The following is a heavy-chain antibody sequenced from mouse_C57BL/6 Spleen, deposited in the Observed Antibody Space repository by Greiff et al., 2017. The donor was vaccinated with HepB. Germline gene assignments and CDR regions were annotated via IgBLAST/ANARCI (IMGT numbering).Heavy chain of an antibody. Sequence: VKLMESGAELARPGASVKLSCKASGYTFTSYGISWVKQRTGQGLEWIGEIYPRSGNTYYNEKFKGKATLNADKSSSTAYMELRSLTSEDSAVYFCARATTTSSGYSYAMDYWGQGTSVTVSS. J-gene: IGHJ4*01. CDR3: ARATTTSSGYSYAMDY. V-gene: IGHV1-81*01. CDR1: GYTFTSYG. CDR2: IYPRSGNT. D-gene: IGHD3-2*02.